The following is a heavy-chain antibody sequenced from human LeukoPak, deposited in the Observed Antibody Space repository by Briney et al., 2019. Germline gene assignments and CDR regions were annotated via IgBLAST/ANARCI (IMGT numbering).Heavy chain of an antibody. CDR3: ARDRYYDSSGYPYYYYYGMDV. CDR1: GFTFSSYS. CDR2: ISSSSSYI. V-gene: IGHV3-21*01. D-gene: IGHD3-22*01. Sequence: PGGSLRLSCAASGFTFSSYSMNWVRQAPGKGLEWVSSISSSSSYIYYADSVKGRFTISRDNAKNSLYLQMNSLRAEDTAVYYCARDRYYDSSGYPYYYYYGMDVWGQGTTVTVSS. J-gene: IGHJ6*02.